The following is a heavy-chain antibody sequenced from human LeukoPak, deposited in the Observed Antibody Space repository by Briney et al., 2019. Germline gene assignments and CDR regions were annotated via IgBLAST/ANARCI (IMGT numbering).Heavy chain of an antibody. Sequence: ASVKGSCKASGYKFRGYYMHWVRQAPGQGLEWLGWINPKSGGTDYAQQFQGRVTMTRDTSSSTDYLEVRSLRSDDTAVYYCARGAEAETSPLDFWGQGTPVTVSS. CDR2: INPKSGGT. CDR3: ARGAEAETSPLDF. V-gene: IGHV1-2*02. J-gene: IGHJ4*02. D-gene: IGHD6-13*01. CDR1: GYKFRGYY.